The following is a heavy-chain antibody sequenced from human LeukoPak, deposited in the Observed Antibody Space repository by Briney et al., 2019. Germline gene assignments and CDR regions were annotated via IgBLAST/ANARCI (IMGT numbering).Heavy chain of an antibody. CDR1: GVSFSGYY. CDR3: ARGYYYVYDY. CDR2: INHSGST. V-gene: IGHV4-34*01. D-gene: IGHD3-10*02. J-gene: IGHJ4*02. Sequence: SETLSLTCAVYGVSFSGYYWSWIRQPPGKGLEWIGEINHSGSTNYNPSLKSRVTISVDTSKNQFSLKLSSVTAADTAVYYCARGYYYVYDYWGQGTLVTVSS.